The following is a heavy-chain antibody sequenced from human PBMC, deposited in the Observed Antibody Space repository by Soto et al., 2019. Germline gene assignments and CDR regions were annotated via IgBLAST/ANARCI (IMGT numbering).Heavy chain of an antibody. CDR3: ARAPLRFLEWLHY. CDR2: IWYDGSNK. CDR1: GFTFSSYG. Sequence: LRLSCAASGFTFSSYGMHWVRQAPGKGLEWVAVIWYDGSNKYYADSVKGRFTISRDNSKNTLYLQMNSLRAEDTAVYYCARAPLRFLEWLHYWGQGTLVTVSS. J-gene: IGHJ4*02. V-gene: IGHV3-33*01. D-gene: IGHD3-3*01.